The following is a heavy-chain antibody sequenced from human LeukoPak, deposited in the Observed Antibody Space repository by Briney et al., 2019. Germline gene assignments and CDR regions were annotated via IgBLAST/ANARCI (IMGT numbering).Heavy chain of an antibody. V-gene: IGHV3-23*01. J-gene: IGHJ5*01. Sequence: GGSLRLSCAASGFTFSSYAMSWVRQAPGKGLEWVSVLSGSGGTTYYADSVKGRFTISRDNSKNTLYLQMNSLRAEDTAVYYCAKDHTPPRDYYDTTGYFKWFDSWGQGTLVTVSS. CDR1: GFTFSSYA. CDR2: LSGSGGTT. CDR3: AKDHTPPRDYYDTTGYFKWFDS. D-gene: IGHD3-22*01.